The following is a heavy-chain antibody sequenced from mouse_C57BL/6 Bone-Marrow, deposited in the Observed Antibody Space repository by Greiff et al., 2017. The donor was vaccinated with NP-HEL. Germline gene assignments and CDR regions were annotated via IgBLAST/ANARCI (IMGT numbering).Heavy chain of an antibody. Sequence: VQLQQSGPVLVKPGASVKMSCKASGYTFTDYYMNWVKQSHGKSLEWIGVINPYNGGTSYNQKFKGKATLTVDKSSSTAYMELNSLTSEDSAVYYCARRGNYGNYDWFAYWGQGTLVTVSA. CDR1: GYTFTDYY. CDR3: ARRGNYGNYDWFAY. J-gene: IGHJ3*01. CDR2: INPYNGGT. D-gene: IGHD2-1*01. V-gene: IGHV1-19*01.